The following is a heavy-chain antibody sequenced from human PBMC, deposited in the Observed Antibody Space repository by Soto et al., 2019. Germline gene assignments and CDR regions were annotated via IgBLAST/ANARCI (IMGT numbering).Heavy chain of an antibody. J-gene: IGHJ4*02. V-gene: IGHV3-30*18. CDR2: ISYDGSNK. CDR1: GFTFSSYG. CDR3: AEDWTSPDSSGYSRVD. D-gene: IGHD3-22*01. Sequence: GGSLRLSCAASGFTFSSYGMHWVRQAPGKGLEWVAVISYDGSNKYYADSVKGRFTISRDNSKNTLYLQMNSLIDEDTAVYYCAEDWTSPDSSGYSRVDWGQGTLVTVSS.